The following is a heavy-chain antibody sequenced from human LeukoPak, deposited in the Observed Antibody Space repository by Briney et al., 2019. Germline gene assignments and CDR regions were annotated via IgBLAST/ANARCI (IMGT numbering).Heavy chain of an antibody. CDR1: GFPFDDYA. D-gene: IGHD1-26*01. CDR2: ISWNSGSL. J-gene: IGHJ4*02. Sequence: PGGSLRLSCAASGFPFDDYAMHWVRQAPRKGLEWVSGISWNSGSLDYVDSVKGRFTISRDNAKNSLYLEMNSLRPEDTALYYCAKGTGRYWTFLDCWGQGAPVTVSS. V-gene: IGHV3-9*01. CDR3: AKGTGRYWTFLDC.